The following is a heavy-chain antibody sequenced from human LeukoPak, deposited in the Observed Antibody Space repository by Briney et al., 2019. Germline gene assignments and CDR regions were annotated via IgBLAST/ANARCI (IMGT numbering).Heavy chain of an antibody. D-gene: IGHD4-17*01. CDR1: GYTFTSYA. J-gene: IGHJ4*02. CDR3: AKDSGDYLSSYFDY. V-gene: IGHV7-4-1*02. Sequence: ASVKVSCKASGYTFTSYAMNWVRQAPGQGLEWMGWINTNTGNPTYAQGFTGRFVFSLDTSVSTAYLQISSLKAEDTAVYYCAKDSGDYLSSYFDYWGQGTLVTVSS. CDR2: INTNTGNP.